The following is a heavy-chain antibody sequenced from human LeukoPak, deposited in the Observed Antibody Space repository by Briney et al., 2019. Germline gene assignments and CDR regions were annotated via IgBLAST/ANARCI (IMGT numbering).Heavy chain of an antibody. CDR3: ARARKGYYFDY. D-gene: IGHD1-14*01. Sequence: GGSLRLSCAASGFTFSDNYMTWIRQAPGKGLEWVSYISNTGSTTYYADPVKGRFTISRDNAKNSLYLRMNSLRAEDTAVYYCARARKGYYFDYWGQGTLVTVSP. V-gene: IGHV3-11*04. CDR1: GFTFSDNY. J-gene: IGHJ4*02. CDR2: ISNTGSTT.